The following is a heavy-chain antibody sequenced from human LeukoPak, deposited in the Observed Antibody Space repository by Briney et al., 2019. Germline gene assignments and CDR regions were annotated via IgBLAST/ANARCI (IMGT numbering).Heavy chain of an antibody. V-gene: IGHV1-18*01. D-gene: IGHD3-9*01. Sequence: VASVKVSCKASGYTFTSYGISWVRQAPGQGLEWMGWISAFDGHTKYAQNLQGRVTMTTDTSTSTAYMELRSLRSDDTAVYYCARLRYFDWFQRGLDPWGQGTLVTVSS. CDR3: ARLRYFDWFQRGLDP. J-gene: IGHJ5*02. CDR2: ISAFDGHT. CDR1: GYTFTSYG.